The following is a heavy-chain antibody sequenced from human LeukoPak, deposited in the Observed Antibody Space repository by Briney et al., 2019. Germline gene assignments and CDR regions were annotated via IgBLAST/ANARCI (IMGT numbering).Heavy chain of an antibody. CDR3: VTLYGDYVWSWFDP. CDR1: GFTFSSYA. V-gene: IGHV3-64D*06. D-gene: IGHD4-17*01. CDR2: ISSNGGST. J-gene: IGHJ5*02. Sequence: GGSLRLSCSASGFTFSSYAMHWVRQAPGKGLEYVSAISSNGGSTYYADSVEGRFTISRDNSKNTLYLQMSSLRAEDTAVYYCVTLYGDYVWSWFDPWGQGTLVTVSS.